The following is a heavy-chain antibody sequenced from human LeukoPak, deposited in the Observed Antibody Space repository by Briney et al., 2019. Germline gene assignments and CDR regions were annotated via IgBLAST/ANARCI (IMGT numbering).Heavy chain of an antibody. CDR1: GFTFSSYW. CDR2: INSDGSST. CDR3: AKDRSSSWYLYFQH. V-gene: IGHV3-74*01. J-gene: IGHJ1*01. Sequence: GGSLRLSCAASGFTFSSYWMHWVRQAPGKGLVWVSRINSDGSSTSYADSVKGRFTISRDNSKNTLYLQMNSLRAEDTAVYYCAKDRSSSWYLYFQHWGQGTLVTVSS. D-gene: IGHD6-13*01.